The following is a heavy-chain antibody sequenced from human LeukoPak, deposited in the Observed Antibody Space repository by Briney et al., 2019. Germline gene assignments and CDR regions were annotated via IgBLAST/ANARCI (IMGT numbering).Heavy chain of an antibody. D-gene: IGHD1-7*01. Sequence: SETLSHTCTVSGGSISSSSYYWGWIRQPPGKGLEWIGSIYYRGNTYYNPSLKSRVTTSVDTSKNQFSLKVSSMTAADTAVYYCARGDWKYGDFDRWGQGTLVTVSS. CDR1: GGSISSSSYY. CDR2: IYYRGNT. J-gene: IGHJ4*02. CDR3: ARGDWKYGDFDR. V-gene: IGHV4-39*07.